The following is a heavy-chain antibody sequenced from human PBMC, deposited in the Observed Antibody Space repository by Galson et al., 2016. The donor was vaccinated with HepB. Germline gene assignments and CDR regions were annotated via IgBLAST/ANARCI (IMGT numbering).Heavy chain of an antibody. J-gene: IGHJ6*02. Sequence: SLRHSCAASGITFSSKWMHWVRQAPGKGLVWVSRINGDGSTTNYVDSVKGRFTISRDNAKNMLYLQMNGLRAEDTAVYYCARGVGGYLGYGMDVWGQGTTVTVSS. D-gene: IGHD3-22*01. CDR1: GITFSSKW. CDR3: ARGVGGYLGYGMDV. CDR2: INGDGSTT. V-gene: IGHV3-74*01.